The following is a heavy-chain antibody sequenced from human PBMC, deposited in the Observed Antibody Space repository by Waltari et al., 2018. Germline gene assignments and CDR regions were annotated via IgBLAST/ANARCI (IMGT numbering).Heavy chain of an antibody. CDR1: GGSIRMSSCY. D-gene: IGHD3-10*01. Sequence: QVQLQESRPRFVKPSQTLSLTCTVSGGSIRMSSCYWSWIRQPAGKGLEWIGYIYTSGSTNYNPSRKSRVTISVDTSKNQFSLKLSSVTAADTAVYYCARDTGSAGWFDPWGQGTLVTVSS. CDR2: IYTSGST. V-gene: IGHV4-61*09. J-gene: IGHJ5*02. CDR3: ARDTGSAGWFDP.